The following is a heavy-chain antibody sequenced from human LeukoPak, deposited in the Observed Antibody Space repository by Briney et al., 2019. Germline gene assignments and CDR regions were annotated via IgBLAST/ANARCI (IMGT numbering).Heavy chain of an antibody. V-gene: IGHV4-39*07. CDR3: ARTYTYPSDAFDI. J-gene: IGHJ3*02. Sequence: SETLSLTCTVSGDSISSTNFYWGWIRQPPGKGLEWIGSIYNTGSTYYNPSLKSRVTISVDTSKNQFSLKLSSMTAADTAVYYCARTYTYPSDAFDIWGQGTMVTVSS. CDR2: IYNTGST. CDR1: GDSISSTNFY. D-gene: IGHD2-2*02.